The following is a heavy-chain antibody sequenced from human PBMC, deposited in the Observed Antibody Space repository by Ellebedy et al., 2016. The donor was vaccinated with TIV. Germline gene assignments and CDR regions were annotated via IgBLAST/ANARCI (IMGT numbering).Heavy chain of an antibody. CDR3: ARDGKYSGAFDI. D-gene: IGHD6-6*01. CDR2: ISRSGYPI. J-gene: IGHJ3*02. CDR1: GFTFSDYS. V-gene: IGHV3-11*01. Sequence: PGGSLRLSCAASGFTFSDYSMNWVRQAPGKGLEWVSHISRSGYPIQYADSVKGRFTISRDNAKSSLFLQMDSLTAEDRAVYYCARDGKYSGAFDIWGQGTVVIVSS.